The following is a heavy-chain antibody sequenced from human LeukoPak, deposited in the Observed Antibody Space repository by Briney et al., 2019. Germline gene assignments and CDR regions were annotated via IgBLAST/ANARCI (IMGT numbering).Heavy chain of an antibody. CDR1: GYTFTGYY. V-gene: IGHV1-2*02. Sequence: ASVKVSCKASGYTFTGYYMHWVRQAPGQGLEWMGWINPNSGGTNYAQKFQGRVTMTRDASISTAYMELSRLRSDDTAVYYCASDILGIAVTRLDYWGQGTLVTVSS. J-gene: IGHJ4*02. D-gene: IGHD6-19*01. CDR2: INPNSGGT. CDR3: ASDILGIAVTRLDY.